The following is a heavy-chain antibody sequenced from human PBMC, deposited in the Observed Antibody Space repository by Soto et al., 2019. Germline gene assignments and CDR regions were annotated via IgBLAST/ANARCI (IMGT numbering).Heavy chain of an antibody. J-gene: IGHJ6*02. D-gene: IGHD3-10*01. V-gene: IGHV4-31*03. CDR1: GGSITSGAYY. Sequence: QVQLQESGPGLVKPSQTLSLTCTVSGGSITSGAYYWSWIRQHPGKGLEWIGYIYSGGSTYYNPSLKSRVTISIDTSENHFSLRLSSVTAADTAVYYCARDRVTYGLDVWGQGTTVTVSS. CDR3: ARDRVTYGLDV. CDR2: IYSGGST.